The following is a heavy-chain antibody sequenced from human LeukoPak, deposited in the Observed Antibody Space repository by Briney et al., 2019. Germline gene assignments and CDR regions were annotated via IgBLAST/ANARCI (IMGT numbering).Heavy chain of an antibody. Sequence: PSETLSLTRTVSGGSVSSDSYYWVWVRQPPGKGLEWTGSINYSGTTFYSSSLKSRITLSMDASKNQFSLRLTSVTAADTAVHYCARLGTYSGNLFDNWGQGTLVTVSS. CDR3: ARLGTYSGNLFDN. CDR2: INYSGTT. V-gene: IGHV4-39*01. D-gene: IGHD1-26*01. CDR1: GGSVSSDSYY. J-gene: IGHJ4*02.